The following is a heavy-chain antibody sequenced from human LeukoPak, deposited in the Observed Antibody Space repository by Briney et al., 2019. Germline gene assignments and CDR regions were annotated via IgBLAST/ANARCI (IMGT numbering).Heavy chain of an antibody. CDR3: AKDARGYHRPIDH. Sequence: QPAGSLRLSCATSGFTFNDFAMNWVRQAPRKGLEWVSGIGGGGTNTDYAQSVKGRFTISRANSKNTLTLQISSLRPADTAVYFCAKDARGYHRPIDHWGQGILVTISS. CDR2: IGGGGTNT. CDR1: GFTFNDFA. V-gene: IGHV3-23*01. D-gene: IGHD3-22*01. J-gene: IGHJ4*02.